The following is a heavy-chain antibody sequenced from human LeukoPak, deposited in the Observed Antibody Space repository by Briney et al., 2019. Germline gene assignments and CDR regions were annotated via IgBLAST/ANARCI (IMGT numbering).Heavy chain of an antibody. CDR2: INQDGSET. J-gene: IGHJ4*02. V-gene: IGHV3-7*05. CDR1: GFTFSNYW. CDR3: ARWDY. Sequence: GESLRLSCAASGFTFSNYWMSWVRQAPGRGLEWVANINQDGSETYYVDSVKGRFTISRDNAKNSLSLQMNSLRAEDTAIYYCARWDYWGQGTLVTVSS.